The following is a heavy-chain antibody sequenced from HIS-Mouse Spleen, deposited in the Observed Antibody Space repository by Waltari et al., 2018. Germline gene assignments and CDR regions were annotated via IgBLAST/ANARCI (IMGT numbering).Heavy chain of an antibody. V-gene: IGHV4-39*07. D-gene: IGHD6-13*01. Sequence: QLQLQESGPGLVKPSETLSLTCTVSGCSISSSSYYWGWIRQPPGKGLEWIGSIYYSGSTDSNPSLKSGVTISVDTSKNQFSLKLSSVTAADTAVYYCAREIPYSSSWYDWYFDLWGRGTLVTVSS. J-gene: IGHJ2*01. CDR2: IYYSGST. CDR1: GCSISSSSYY. CDR3: AREIPYSSSWYDWYFDL.